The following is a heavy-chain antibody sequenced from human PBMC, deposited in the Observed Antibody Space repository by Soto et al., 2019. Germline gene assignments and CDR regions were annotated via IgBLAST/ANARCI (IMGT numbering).Heavy chain of an antibody. V-gene: IGHV3-30*18. J-gene: IGHJ4*02. CDR3: ANWNGGFDY. D-gene: IGHD1-1*01. Sequence: QVQLVESGGGVVQPGRSLRLSCAASGFTFSSYGMHWVRQAPGKGLEWVAVISYDGSYKYYADAVKGRCPISRDNSKNTLYLQMNSLRSEDTAVYYCANWNGGFDYWGQGTLVTVSS. CDR1: GFTFSSYG. CDR2: ISYDGSYK.